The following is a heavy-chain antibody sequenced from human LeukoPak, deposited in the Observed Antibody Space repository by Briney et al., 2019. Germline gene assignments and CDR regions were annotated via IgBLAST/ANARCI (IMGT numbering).Heavy chain of an antibody. J-gene: IGHJ4*02. D-gene: IGHD2-15*01. CDR1: GGSIGNYY. Sequence: SSETLSLTCTVSGGSIGNYYWSWLRQPPGKGLEWIGSIYHSGSTYYNPSLKSRVTISVDTSKNQFSLKLSSVTAADTAVYYCARGGGYCSGGSCHYDYWGQGTLVTVSS. CDR2: IYHSGST. V-gene: IGHV4-38-2*02. CDR3: ARGGGYCSGGSCHYDY.